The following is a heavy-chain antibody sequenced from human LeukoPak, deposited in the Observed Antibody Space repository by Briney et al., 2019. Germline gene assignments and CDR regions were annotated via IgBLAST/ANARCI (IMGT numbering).Heavy chain of an antibody. V-gene: IGHV3-49*03. CDR3: THIPRYSGSSVALRRYYYYGMDV. CDR2: IRSKAYGGTT. CDR1: GFTFGDYA. J-gene: IGHJ6*02. D-gene: IGHD1-26*01. Sequence: PGGSLRLSCTASGFTFGDYAMSWFRQGPPKGLEWVGFIRSKAYGGTTEYAASVKGRFTISRDDSKSIAYLQMNSLKTEDTAVYYCTHIPRYSGSSVALRRYYYYGMDVWGQGTTVTVSS.